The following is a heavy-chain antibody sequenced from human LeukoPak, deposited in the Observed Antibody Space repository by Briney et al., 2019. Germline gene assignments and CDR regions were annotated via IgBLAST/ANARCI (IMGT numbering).Heavy chain of an antibody. CDR2: ISGSGGNT. D-gene: IGHD6-19*01. Sequence: GGSLRLSCAASGFTFSSYGMHWVRQAPGKGLEWVSGISGSGGNTYYTDSVRGRLSISRDNSKNTLYLQVNSLRAEDTAVYYCAKGRTEGGTLALDYWGQGTLVTVSS. CDR1: GFTFSSYG. J-gene: IGHJ4*02. V-gene: IGHV3-23*01. CDR3: AKGRTEGGTLALDY.